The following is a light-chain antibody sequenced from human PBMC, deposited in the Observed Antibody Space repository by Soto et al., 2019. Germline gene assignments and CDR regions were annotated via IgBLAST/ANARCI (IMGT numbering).Light chain of an antibody. J-gene: IGKJ4*01. CDR1: QSVSSSY. CDR3: QEYGSSPTLT. CDR2: GAS. V-gene: IGKV3-20*01. Sequence: DIVLTKSPGTLSLSQGERATLSCRASQSVSSSYLAWYQQKPGQAPRLLIYGASSRATGIPDRFSGSGSGTDFTLTISRLEPEDFAVYYCQEYGSSPTLTFGGGTKVDI.